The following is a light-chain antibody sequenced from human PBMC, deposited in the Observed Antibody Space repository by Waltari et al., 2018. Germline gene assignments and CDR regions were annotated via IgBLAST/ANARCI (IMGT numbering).Light chain of an antibody. CDR2: DAS. CDR1: QSVGRS. J-gene: IGKJ1*01. V-gene: IGKV3-20*01. Sequence: SCRASQSVGRSLAWYQQRPGRAPRLLIYDASNSATGIPDRFSGSGFGTDFSLTISRLEPEDFAVYYCQKYERLPATFGQGTKVEIK. CDR3: QKYERLPAT.